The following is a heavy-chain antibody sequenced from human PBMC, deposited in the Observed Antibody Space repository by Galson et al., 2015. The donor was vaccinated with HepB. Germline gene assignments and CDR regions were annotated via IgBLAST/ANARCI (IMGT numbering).Heavy chain of an antibody. D-gene: IGHD6-19*01. CDR3: VREHNSGWYLDH. V-gene: IGHV3-33*01. CDR2: IWRDGTNK. Sequence: SLRLSRAASGFIFSKYGMHWVRQAPGKGLEWVALIWRDGTNKYYSDSVKDRLTISRDNSKNILNLQMTSLRAEDTAVYYCVREHNSGWYLDHLGQGTLVTVSS. CDR1: GFIFSKYG. J-gene: IGHJ4*02.